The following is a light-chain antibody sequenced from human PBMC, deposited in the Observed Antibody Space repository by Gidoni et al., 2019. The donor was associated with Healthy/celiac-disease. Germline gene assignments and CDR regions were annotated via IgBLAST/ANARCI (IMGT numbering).Light chain of an antibody. J-gene: IGKJ4*01. Sequence: DIVMTQSPLSLPVTPGEPASISCRSSQSLLHSNGYNYLDWYLQKPGQSPQLLIYLGSNRASGVPDRFSGSGSGTDFTLKISRVEAEDVGVYYCMQALQPPLTFXGXTKVEIK. CDR3: MQALQPPLT. V-gene: IGKV2-28*01. CDR2: LGS. CDR1: QSLLHSNGYNY.